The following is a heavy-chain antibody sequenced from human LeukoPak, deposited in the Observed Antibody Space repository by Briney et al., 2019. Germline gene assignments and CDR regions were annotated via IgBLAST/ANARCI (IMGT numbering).Heavy chain of an antibody. CDR3: AREIRVAATFLDY. Sequence: SETLSLTCTVSGASINNNFWTWIRQPPGKGLEWIGYILDSGSTNTHPSLKSRVTLSVDTSKSQFSLNLSSVTAADTAVYYCAREIRVAATFLDYWGQGTLVTVSS. V-gene: IGHV4-59*01. CDR1: GASINNNF. CDR2: ILDSGST. D-gene: IGHD2-15*01. J-gene: IGHJ4*02.